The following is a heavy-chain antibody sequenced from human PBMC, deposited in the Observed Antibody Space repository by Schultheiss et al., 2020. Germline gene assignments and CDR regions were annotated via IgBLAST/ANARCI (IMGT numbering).Heavy chain of an antibody. CDR1: GGSISSYY. V-gene: IGHV4-59*01. Sequence: SETLSLTCTVSGGSISSYYWSWIRQPPGKGLEWIGYIYYSGSTNYNPSLKSRVTISVDSSKNQFSLKLSSVTAADTAVYYCARDRGSFAGHGYFDLWGRGTLVTVSS. D-gene: IGHD2-15*01. J-gene: IGHJ2*01. CDR2: IYYSGST. CDR3: ARDRGSFAGHGYFDL.